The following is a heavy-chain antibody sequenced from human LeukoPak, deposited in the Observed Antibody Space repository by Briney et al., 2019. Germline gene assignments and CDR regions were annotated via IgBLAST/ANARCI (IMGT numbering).Heavy chain of an antibody. CDR1: GFTFSSYG. D-gene: IGHD6-19*01. Sequence: GRSLRLSCAASGFTFSSYGMHWVRQAPGKGLEWVAVISYDGSNKYYADSVKGRFTISRDNSKNTLYLQMNSLRAEDTAVYYCAKGFTVAEDYWGQGTLVTVSS. CDR3: AKGFTVAEDY. CDR2: ISYDGSNK. V-gene: IGHV3-30*18. J-gene: IGHJ4*02.